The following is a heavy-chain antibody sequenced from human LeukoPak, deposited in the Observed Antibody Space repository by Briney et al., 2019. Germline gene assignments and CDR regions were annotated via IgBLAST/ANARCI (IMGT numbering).Heavy chain of an antibody. Sequence: ASVKVSCKASGGTFSSYAISWVRQAPGQGLEWMGGIIPIFGTANYAQKFQGRVTITADESTSTAYMELSSLRSEDTAVYYCARDPHIAAAGLVALDIWGQGTMVTVSS. CDR2: IIPIFGTA. CDR1: GGTFSSYA. V-gene: IGHV1-69*01. J-gene: IGHJ3*02. CDR3: ARDPHIAAAGLVALDI. D-gene: IGHD6-13*01.